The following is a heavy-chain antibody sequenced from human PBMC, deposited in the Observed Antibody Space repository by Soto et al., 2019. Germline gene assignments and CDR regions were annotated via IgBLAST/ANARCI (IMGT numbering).Heavy chain of an antibody. Sequence: ASVKVSCKASGYTFTSYAMHWVRQAPGQRLEWMGWINAGNGNTKYSQKFQGRVTMTRDTSTSTVYMELSSLRSEDTAVYYCARGGHIVVVVAPYYFDYWGQGTLVPVSS. CDR3: ARGGHIVVVVAPYYFDY. J-gene: IGHJ4*02. D-gene: IGHD2-15*01. CDR1: GYTFTSYA. CDR2: INAGNGNT. V-gene: IGHV1-3*01.